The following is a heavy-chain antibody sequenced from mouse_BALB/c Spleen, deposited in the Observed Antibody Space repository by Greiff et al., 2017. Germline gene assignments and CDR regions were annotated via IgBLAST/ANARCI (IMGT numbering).Heavy chain of an antibody. CDR2: ISSGGST. CDR3: ARGGDRGFAY. CDR1: GFTFSSYA. J-gene: IGHJ3*01. V-gene: IGHV5-6-5*01. Sequence: DVMLVESGGGLVKPGGSLKLSCAASGFTFSSYAMSWVRQTPEKRLEWVASISSGGSTYYPDSVKGRFTISRDNARNILYLQMSSLRSEDTAMYYCARGGDRGFAYWGQGTLVTVSA.